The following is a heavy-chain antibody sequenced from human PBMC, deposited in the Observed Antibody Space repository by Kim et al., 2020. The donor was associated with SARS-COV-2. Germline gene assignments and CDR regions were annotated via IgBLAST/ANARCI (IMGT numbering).Heavy chain of an antibody. Sequence: SETLSLTCTVSGAYITNHYWSWIRQPPGKGLEWIGNVYHSGSTSYNPSLKSRVTMSVETSKRQFSLQVTSVTAADTAIYYCLREGYFNGGSFFFDSCG. J-gene: IGHJ5*01. CDR2: VYHSGST. D-gene: IGHD2-8*01. CDR3: LREGYFNGGSFFFDS. V-gene: IGHV4-59*11. CDR1: GAYITNHY.